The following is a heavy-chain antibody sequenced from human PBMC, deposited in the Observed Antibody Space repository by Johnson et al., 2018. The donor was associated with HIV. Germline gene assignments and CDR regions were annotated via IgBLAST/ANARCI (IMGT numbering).Heavy chain of an antibody. CDR1: GFTFRNYA. CDR2: ISYDGTKY. D-gene: IGHD2-21*01. J-gene: IGHJ3*01. CDR3: ARRMVVGYHALDF. Sequence: QVQLVESGVGVVQPGRSLTLSCAASGFTFRNYAMHWVRQGPGKGLEWVAFISYDGTKYYFADSVKDRFTIFRDNAKSSLYLQMNSLRVEDTAIYYCARRMVVGYHALDFWGQGTVVSVPS. V-gene: IGHV3-30*03.